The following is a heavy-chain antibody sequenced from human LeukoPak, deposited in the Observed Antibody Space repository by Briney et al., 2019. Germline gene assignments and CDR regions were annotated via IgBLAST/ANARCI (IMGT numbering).Heavy chain of an antibody. CDR1: GYTFTDYY. CDR3: ARWDRIAVAGISYYFDY. D-gene: IGHD6-19*01. J-gene: IGHJ4*02. CDR2: INPNSGGT. Sequence: ASVKVSCKASGYTFTDYYMHWVRQAPGLGLEWMGWINPNSGGTNFAQKFQGRVTMTRDTSISTAYMEPSRLRSDDTAVYYCARWDRIAVAGISYYFDYWGQGTLVTVSS. V-gene: IGHV1-2*02.